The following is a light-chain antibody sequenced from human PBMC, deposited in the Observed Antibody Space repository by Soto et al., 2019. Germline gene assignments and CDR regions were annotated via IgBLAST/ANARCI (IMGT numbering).Light chain of an antibody. Sequence: DIQMTQSPSSLSASVGDRVTMTCRASQSINTFLNWYKQEPGRAPKHLIFGASILQGGVPSRFSGSGSVTIFTLTISNLQPEDFATYYCQQTYKTPTAFGQGTKVESK. CDR3: QQTYKTPTA. CDR1: QSINTF. J-gene: IGKJ1*01. CDR2: GAS. V-gene: IGKV1-39*01.